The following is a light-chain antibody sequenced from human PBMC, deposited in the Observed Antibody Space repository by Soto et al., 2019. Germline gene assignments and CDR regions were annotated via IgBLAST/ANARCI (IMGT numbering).Light chain of an antibody. CDR3: SSYAGSNNWGV. CDR2: EVS. CDR1: SSDVGGYSR. J-gene: IGLJ2*01. Sequence: QSALTQPPSASGSPGQSVTISCTGTSSDVGGYSRVSWYQQHPGKAPKLMICEVSKRPSGVPDRFFGSKSGNTASLTVSGLQAEDEADYYCSSYAGSNNWGVFGGGTKLTVL. V-gene: IGLV2-8*01.